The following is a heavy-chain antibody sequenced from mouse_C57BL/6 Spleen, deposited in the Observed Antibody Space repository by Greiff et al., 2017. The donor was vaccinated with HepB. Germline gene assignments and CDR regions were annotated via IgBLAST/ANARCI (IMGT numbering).Heavy chain of an antibody. CDR1: GYTFTSYW. D-gene: IGHD1-1*01. V-gene: IGHV1-53*01. Sequence: QVQLQQPGTELVKPGASVKLSCKASGYTFTSYWMHWVKPRPGQGLEWIGTINPSNGGTNYNEKFKSKATLTVDKSSSTAYMQLSSLTSEDSAVYYGARCYGSSYVGWFAYWGQGTLVTVSA. CDR3: ARCYGSSYVGWFAY. J-gene: IGHJ3*01. CDR2: INPSNGGT.